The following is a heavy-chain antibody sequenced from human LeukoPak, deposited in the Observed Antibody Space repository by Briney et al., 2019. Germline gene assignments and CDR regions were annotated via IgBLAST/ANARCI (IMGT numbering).Heavy chain of an antibody. Sequence: GGSLRLSCAASGFTVSSNYMSWVRQAPGKGLEWVSVIYSGGSTYYADSVKGRFTISRDNAKNTLYLQMNSLRAEDTAVYYCARVIAAPPFDYWGQGTLVTVSS. CDR1: GFTVSSNY. CDR2: IYSGGST. V-gene: IGHV3-53*01. CDR3: ARVIAAPPFDY. D-gene: IGHD6-6*01. J-gene: IGHJ4*02.